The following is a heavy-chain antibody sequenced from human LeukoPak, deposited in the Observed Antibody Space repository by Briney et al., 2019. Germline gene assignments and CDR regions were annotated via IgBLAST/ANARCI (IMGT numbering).Heavy chain of an antibody. J-gene: IGHJ4*02. CDR2: IYPGDSAT. V-gene: IGHV5-51*01. D-gene: IGHD2-15*01. CDR3: ARLRGSSLVNHYFDY. Sequence: GESLKISCKGSGYSFTGYWIGWVRQMPGKGLEWMGIIYPGDSATTYSSSFQGQVTISADKSISTAYLQWNSLKASDTAMYYCARLRGSSLVNHYFDYWGQGTLVNVSS. CDR1: GYSFTGYW.